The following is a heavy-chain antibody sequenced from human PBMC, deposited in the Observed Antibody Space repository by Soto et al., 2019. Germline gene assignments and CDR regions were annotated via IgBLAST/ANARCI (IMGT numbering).Heavy chain of an antibody. Sequence: SETLYPSCAVSGYSFRSGYYLVWIRPPPGKGLEWIGSIYHSGSTYYNPSLKSRVTISVDTSKNHFSLKLSSVTAADTAVYYCERDVSWYYFDYWGQGTLVNVSP. CDR2: IYHSGST. CDR1: GYSFRSGYY. CDR3: ERDVSWYYFDY. D-gene: IGHD6-13*01. J-gene: IGHJ4*02. V-gene: IGHV4-38-2*02.